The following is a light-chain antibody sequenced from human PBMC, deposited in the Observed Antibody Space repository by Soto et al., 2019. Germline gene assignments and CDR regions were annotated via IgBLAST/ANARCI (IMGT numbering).Light chain of an antibody. J-gene: IGLJ3*02. V-gene: IGLV1-36*01. CDR2: YDD. Sequence: QSVLTQPPSVSDAPRQRVTISCFGSSSNIGKNAVNWYQQFPGKAPKLLIYYDDLLPSGVSDRFSGSKSGTSASLAISGLQSEDEADYYCATWDDKLNGWLFGGGTKVTVL. CDR1: SSNIGKNA. CDR3: ATWDDKLNGWL.